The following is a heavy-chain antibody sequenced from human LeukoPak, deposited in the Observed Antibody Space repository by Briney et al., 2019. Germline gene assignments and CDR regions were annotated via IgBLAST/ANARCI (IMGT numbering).Heavy chain of an antibody. V-gene: IGHV3-66*01. Sequence: GGSLRLPRAASGFTLSNKHMRWVRQAPGKGLEWVSVIYSGGRTYYADSVKGRFTISRDNSKNTLYLQMTSLSAADTAVYYCARESSSGYYLAFWGQGTLVTVSS. D-gene: IGHD3-22*01. J-gene: IGHJ4*02. CDR2: IYSGGRT. CDR3: ARESSSGYYLAF. CDR1: GFTLSNKH.